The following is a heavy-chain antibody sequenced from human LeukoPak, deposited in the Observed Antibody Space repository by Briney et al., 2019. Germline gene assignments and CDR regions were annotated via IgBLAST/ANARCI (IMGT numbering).Heavy chain of an antibody. J-gene: IGHJ3*02. V-gene: IGHV4-59*01. CDR3: ARDSFTFGGVITPLDI. CDR2: IYYSGST. CDR1: GGSISSYY. D-gene: IGHD3-16*01. Sequence: SETLSLTCTVSGGSISSYYWSWIRQPPGKGLEWIGYIYYSGSTNYNPSLKSRVTTSVDTSKNQFSLKLSSVTAADTAVYYCARDSFTFGGVITPLDIWGQGTMVTVSS.